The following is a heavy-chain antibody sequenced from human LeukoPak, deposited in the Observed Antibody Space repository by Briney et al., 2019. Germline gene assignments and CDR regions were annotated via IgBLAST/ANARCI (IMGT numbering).Heavy chain of an antibody. D-gene: IGHD3-10*01. V-gene: IGHV4-39*01. Sequence: SETLSLTCTVSGGSISSSSHYWGWIRQPPGKGLEWIGSIYYSGRTYNNPSLKSRVTISVDTSKNQFSLKLSSATAADTAVYYCARHYGSGSWGAFDIWGQGTMVTVSS. J-gene: IGHJ3*02. CDR1: GGSISSSSHY. CDR3: ARHYGSGSWGAFDI. CDR2: IYYSGRT.